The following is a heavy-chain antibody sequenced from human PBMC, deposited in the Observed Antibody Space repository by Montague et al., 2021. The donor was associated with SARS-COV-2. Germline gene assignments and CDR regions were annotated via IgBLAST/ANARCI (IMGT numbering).Heavy chain of an antibody. CDR2: IDSSGXT. V-gene: IGHV4-61*02. CDR1: GGSIRSGSYY. D-gene: IGHD4-17*01. Sequence: TLSLTCTVSGGSIRSGSYYWSWIRQPAGKGLEWIGRIDSSGXTXYXXXXKXRVTMPVDTSKNQFSLKVRSVTAADTAVYYCARDYGDYSYYYGLDVWGQGTTVTVSS. CDR3: ARDYGDYSYYYGLDV. J-gene: IGHJ6*02.